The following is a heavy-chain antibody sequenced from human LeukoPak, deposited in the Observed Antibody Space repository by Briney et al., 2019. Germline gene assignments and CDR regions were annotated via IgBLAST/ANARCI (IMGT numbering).Heavy chain of an antibody. V-gene: IGHV3-64*01. D-gene: IGHD6-13*01. J-gene: IGHJ4*02. CDR1: GFTFSMYA. CDR3: AKGGYSSSHFSFDY. CDR2: ISSDGGST. Sequence: GGSLRLSCAASGFTFSMYAMHWVRQAPGKGLEYVSAISSDGGSTYYANSVKGRFTISRDNSKNTVYLQMNSLRAEDTAVYYCAKGGYSSSHFSFDYWGQGTLVTVSS.